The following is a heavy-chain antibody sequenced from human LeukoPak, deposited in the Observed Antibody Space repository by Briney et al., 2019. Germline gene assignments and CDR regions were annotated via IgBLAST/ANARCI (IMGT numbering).Heavy chain of an antibody. V-gene: IGHV3-23*01. D-gene: IGHD3-22*01. CDR2: ISGSGGST. Sequence: GGSLRLSCAASGFTFSSYAMSWVRQAPGKGLEWVSGISGSGGSTYYADSVRGRFTVSRVDSKNTLYLEMNSLRAEDTAVYYCAKETSDSSGYYYSRFDYWGQGTLVTVSS. J-gene: IGHJ4*02. CDR3: AKETSDSSGYYYSRFDY. CDR1: GFTFSSYA.